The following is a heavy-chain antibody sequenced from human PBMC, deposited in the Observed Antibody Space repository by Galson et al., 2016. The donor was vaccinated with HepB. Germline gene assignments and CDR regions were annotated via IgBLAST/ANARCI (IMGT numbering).Heavy chain of an antibody. CDR3: AKGDGSGSYYHAA. D-gene: IGHD3-10*01. CDR2: ISGSGGST. CDR1: GFTFSSYA. V-gene: IGHV3-23*01. Sequence: SLRLSCAASGFTFSSYAMSWVRQAPGKGLEWVSAISGSGGSTYYADSVKGRFTISRDNSKNTLYLQMNSLRAEETAVYYCAKGDGSGSYYHAAWGQGTLVTVSS. J-gene: IGHJ5*02.